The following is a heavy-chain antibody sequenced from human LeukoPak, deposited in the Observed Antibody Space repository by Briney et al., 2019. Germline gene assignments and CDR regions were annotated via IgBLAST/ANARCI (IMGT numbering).Heavy chain of an antibody. J-gene: IGHJ6*03. V-gene: IGHV3-23*01. CDR3: ARKGIGSSRYQNMDV. CDR2: ISIDGGRT. D-gene: IGHD6-25*01. CDR1: GFTFSSYA. Sequence: GGSLRLSCAASGFTFSSYAMIWFRQAPGKGPEWLSTISIDGGRTYYADSVKGRFTVSRDTSKNTLYLQMNSLRAEDTAVYYCARKGIGSSRYQNMDVWGKGTTVTVSS.